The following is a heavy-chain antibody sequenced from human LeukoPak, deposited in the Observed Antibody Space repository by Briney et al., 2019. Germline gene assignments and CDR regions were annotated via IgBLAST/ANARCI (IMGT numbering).Heavy chain of an antibody. CDR3: VKTGWSIFGVGDA. CDR1: GFTFSSYA. J-gene: IGHJ6*02. CDR2: ISGSGGNT. D-gene: IGHD3-3*01. Sequence: GGSLRLSCAASGFTFSSYAMSWVRQAPGKGLEWVSLEWVSSISGSGGNTYYADSVKGRFTISRDNSKNTLYLQMNSLRAEDTAVHYCVKTGWSIFGVGDAWGQGTTVTVSS. V-gene: IGHV3-23*01.